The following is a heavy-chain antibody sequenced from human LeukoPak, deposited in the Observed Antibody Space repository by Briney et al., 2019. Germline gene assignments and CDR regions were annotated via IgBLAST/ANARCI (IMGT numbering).Heavy chain of an antibody. Sequence: ASVNVSSTASGYIFTTYAIHWVRQVPGQRLEWMGWINGGNGNTKQSQKLQGRVTITRDTSASTVYMELSSLRSEDTAVYYCARDGGPLYDYVWGSYRIDYWGQGTLVTVSS. CDR2: INGGNGNT. D-gene: IGHD3-16*02. CDR3: ARDGGPLYDYVWGSYRIDY. J-gene: IGHJ4*02. V-gene: IGHV1-3*01. CDR1: GYIFTTYA.